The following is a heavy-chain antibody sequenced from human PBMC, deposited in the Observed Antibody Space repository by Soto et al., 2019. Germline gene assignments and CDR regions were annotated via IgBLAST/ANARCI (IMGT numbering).Heavy chain of an antibody. CDR2: IRNKANSYTT. CDR3: ARLSPY. Sequence: EVQLVESGGGLVQPGGSLRLFCAASGFTFSDHNMDWVRQAPGEGLEWVARIRNKANSYTTAYAASVKGRFTISRDDSRNSLYLQMNSLKTEDTAVYYCARLSPYWGLGALVTVSS. J-gene: IGHJ4*02. CDR1: GFTFSDHN. V-gene: IGHV3-72*01.